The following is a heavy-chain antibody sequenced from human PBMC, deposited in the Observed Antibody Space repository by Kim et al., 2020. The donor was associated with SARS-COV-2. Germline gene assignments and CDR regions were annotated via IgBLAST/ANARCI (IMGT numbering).Heavy chain of an antibody. CDR1: GGSISSSSYY. J-gene: IGHJ5*02. D-gene: IGHD6-13*01. V-gene: IGHV4-39*07. CDR3: ARDPRRPVYSSSWYAFHEDP. Sequence: SETLSLTCTVSGGSISSSSYYWGWIRQPPGKGLEWIGSIYYSGSTYYNPSLKSRVTISVDTSKNQFSLKLSSVTAADTAVYYCARDPRRPVYSSSWYAFHEDPWGHGTLVTVSS. CDR2: IYYSGST.